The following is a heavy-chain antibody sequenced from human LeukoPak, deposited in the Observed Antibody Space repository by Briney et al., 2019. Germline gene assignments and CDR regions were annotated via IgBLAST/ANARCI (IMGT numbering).Heavy chain of an antibody. CDR2: IYHSGST. CDR1: GGSISSSNW. Sequence: SETLSLTCAVSGGSISSSNWWSWVRQPPGKGLEWIGEIYHSGSTNYNPSLKSRVTISVDTSKNQFSLKLSSVTAADTAVYYCARLEGTYAFDIWGQGTMVTVSS. D-gene: IGHD1/OR15-1a*01. CDR3: ARLEGTYAFDI. V-gene: IGHV4-4*02. J-gene: IGHJ3*02.